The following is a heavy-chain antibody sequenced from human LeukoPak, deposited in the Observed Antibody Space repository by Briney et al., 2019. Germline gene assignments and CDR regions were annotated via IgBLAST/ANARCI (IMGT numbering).Heavy chain of an antibody. D-gene: IGHD2-15*01. J-gene: IGHJ4*02. V-gene: IGHV3-23*01. CDR1: GFTFSSVA. Sequence: PGASLRLSCAASGFTFSSVAMSWVRQAPGKGLEWVSAIGSTASRTYYADSVKGRFTISRDNSKNTLYLQMNSLRAEDTAVYSCAKRGGYCSSGTCYGGFDYWGQGTLVTVSS. CDR3: AKRGGYCSSGTCYGGFDY. CDR2: IGSTASRT.